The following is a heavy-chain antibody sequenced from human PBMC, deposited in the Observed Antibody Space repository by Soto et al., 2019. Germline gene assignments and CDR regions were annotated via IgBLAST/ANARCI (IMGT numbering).Heavy chain of an antibody. V-gene: IGHV3-33*01. D-gene: IGHD6-6*01. J-gene: IGHJ5*02. CDR2: IWYDGSNK. Sequence: QVQLVESGGGVVQPGRSLRLSCAASGFTFSSYGMHWVRQAPGKGLEWVAAIWYDGSNKYYADSVKGRFTIPRDNSKNTLYLQMNSLRAEDTAVYYCARDRYSSSSGWFDPWGQGTLVTVSS. CDR3: ARDRYSSSSGWFDP. CDR1: GFTFSSYG.